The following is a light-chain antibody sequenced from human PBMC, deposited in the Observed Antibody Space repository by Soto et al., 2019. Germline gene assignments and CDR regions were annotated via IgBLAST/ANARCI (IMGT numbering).Light chain of an antibody. Sequence: DIQMTQSPSSLSASVGDRVTITCQASQDISNYLNWYQQKPGKAPKLLIYATSNLETGVPSRFSGSGSGTDLTFAISSLQPEDIATYYCQQYDNLHEFTFGPGTKVDIK. CDR1: QDISNY. CDR2: ATS. CDR3: QQYDNLHEFT. J-gene: IGKJ3*01. V-gene: IGKV1-33*01.